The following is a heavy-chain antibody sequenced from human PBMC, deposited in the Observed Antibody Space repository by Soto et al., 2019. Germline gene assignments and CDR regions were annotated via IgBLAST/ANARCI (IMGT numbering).Heavy chain of an antibody. CDR1: GFSLSTSGVG. CDR3: THTLDDVWGRHRSFDY. J-gene: IGHJ4*02. V-gene: IGHV2-5*02. D-gene: IGHD3-16*02. Sequence: QITLKESGPTLVKPTQTLTLTCTFSGFSLSTSGVGVGWIRQPPGKALEWLGLIYWDDDNRYSPSLKSRLTITNDSSKTQVVLTMTTMDPVDTATYYCTHTLDDVWGRHRSFDYWGQGHLVTVSS. CDR2: IYWDDDN.